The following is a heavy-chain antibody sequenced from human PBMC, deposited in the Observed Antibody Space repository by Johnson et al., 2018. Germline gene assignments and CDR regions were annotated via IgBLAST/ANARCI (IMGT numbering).Heavy chain of an antibody. CDR3: AKDRGSACLDACDI. D-gene: IGHD2-15*01. V-gene: IGHV3-23*04. Sequence: VQLVESGGGLVQXGGSLRLSCAASGFTFSSNAMTWVRQAPGKGLEWVSSMSGGGGTISYADSVKGRFTISRDNSKNTLYLQRNSLRAEDTALYYCAKDRGSACLDACDIWGQGTMVTVSS. CDR2: MSGGGGTI. CDR1: GFTFSSNA. J-gene: IGHJ3*02.